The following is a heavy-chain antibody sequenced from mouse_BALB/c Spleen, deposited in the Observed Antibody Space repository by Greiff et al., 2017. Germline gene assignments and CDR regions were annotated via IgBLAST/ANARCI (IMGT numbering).Heavy chain of an antibody. CDR1: GYTFTDYA. Sequence: VQLQQSGAELVRHGVSVKISCKGSGYTFTDYAMHWVKQSHAKSLEWIGVISTYYGDASYNQKFKGKATMTVDKSSSTAYMELARLTSEDSAIYYCARGGIGNSYFDVWGAGTTVTVSS. J-gene: IGHJ1*01. CDR2: ISTYYGDA. CDR3: ARGGIGNSYFDV. V-gene: IGHV1S137*01. D-gene: IGHD2-1*01.